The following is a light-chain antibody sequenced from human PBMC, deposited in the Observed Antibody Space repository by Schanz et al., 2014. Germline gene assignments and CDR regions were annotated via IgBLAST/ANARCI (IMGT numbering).Light chain of an antibody. CDR2: GVH. V-gene: IGKV3-20*01. CDR3: HQYINSPFT. CDR1: QTVASDY. Sequence: EFVLTQFPGTLSLSPGERATLSCRASQTVASDYLAWYQHIPGQAPRLLMSGVHDRASGIPDRFSGSGSETDFSLTISRLEPEDFAVYYCHQYINSPFTFGPGTKLDLK. J-gene: IGKJ3*01.